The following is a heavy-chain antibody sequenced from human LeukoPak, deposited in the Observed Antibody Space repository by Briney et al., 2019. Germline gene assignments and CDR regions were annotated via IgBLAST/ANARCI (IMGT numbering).Heavy chain of an antibody. CDR2: IYSGGST. CDR3: AKGSSPSRPYDFDN. D-gene: IGHD3-10*01. J-gene: IGHJ4*02. CDR1: GFTVSSNY. Sequence: PGGSLRPSCAASGFTVSSNYMSWVRQAPGKGLEWVSVIYSGGSTYYADSVKGRFTISRDSSKNTVYLQMNSLRADDTAVYYCAKGSSPSRPYDFDNWGQGTLVTVSS. V-gene: IGHV3-53*01.